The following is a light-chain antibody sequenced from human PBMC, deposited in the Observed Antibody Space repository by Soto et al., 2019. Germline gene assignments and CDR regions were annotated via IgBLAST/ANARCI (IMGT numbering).Light chain of an antibody. CDR2: SAS. V-gene: IGKV1-27*01. Sequence: DIPLTQSPSSLSASVGDRVTITCRVSQGISSYLSRNRQKPGKDPKLLIYSASNLQCGVPSRFSGSGAGTDFTLTFSSLQPEDVASYYGQRTYNVPRYTFGQGTYLEIK. CDR1: QGISSY. J-gene: IGKJ2*01. CDR3: QRTYNVPRYT.